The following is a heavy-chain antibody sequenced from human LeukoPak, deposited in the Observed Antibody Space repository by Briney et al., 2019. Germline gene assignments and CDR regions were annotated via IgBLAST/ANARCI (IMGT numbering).Heavy chain of an antibody. CDR2: IRTSVVYT. J-gene: IGHJ4*02. CDR3: AKADVSGWYGNFDY. CDR1: GFTFSSYA. V-gene: IGHV3-23*01. Sequence: GGSLRLSCAASGFTFSSYAMSWVRQAPGKGLEWVSAIRTSVVYTYYADSVKGRFTISRDNSKNTLYLQMNSLRVEDTAVYYCAKADVSGWYGNFDYWGQGILVTVSS. D-gene: IGHD6-19*01.